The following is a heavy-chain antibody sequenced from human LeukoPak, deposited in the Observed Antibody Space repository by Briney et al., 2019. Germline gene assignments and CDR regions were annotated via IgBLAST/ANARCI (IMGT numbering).Heavy chain of an antibody. V-gene: IGHV1-2*02. J-gene: IGHJ3*02. CDR2: INPNSGGT. CDR1: GYTFTGYY. D-gene: IGHD3-3*01. Sequence: GASVKVSCKASGYTFTGYYMHWVRQAPGQGLEWMGWINPNSGGTNYARKFQGRVTMTRDTSISTAYMELSRLRSDDTAVYYCARVDITIFGVVTSYDILTAAFDIWGQGTMVTVSS. CDR3: ARVDITIFGVVTSYDILTAAFDI.